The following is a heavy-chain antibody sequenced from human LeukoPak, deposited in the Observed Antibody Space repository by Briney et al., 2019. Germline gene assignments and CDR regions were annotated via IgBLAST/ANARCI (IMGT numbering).Heavy chain of an antibody. V-gene: IGHV3-53*01. D-gene: IGHD3-10*01. CDR3: ARVKYGSGRMIYYYYYMDV. CDR2: IYSGGSR. J-gene: IGHJ6*03. CDR1: RFTVSSNY. Sequence: RGSLRLSCAASRFTVSSNYMSSVRQAPGKGLEWVSVIYSGGSRYYADSVKGRFTISRDNSKNTSYLQMNSLRAEDTAVYYCARVKYGSGRMIYYYYYMDVWGKGTTVTISS.